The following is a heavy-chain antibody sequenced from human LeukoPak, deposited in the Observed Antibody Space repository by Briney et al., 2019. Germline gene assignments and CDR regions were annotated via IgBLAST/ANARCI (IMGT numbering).Heavy chain of an antibody. CDR3: ARGYSSPAPNFDY. V-gene: IGHV1-2*02. J-gene: IGHJ4*02. Sequence: GASVKVSCKASGYTFTGYYMHWVRQAPGQGLEWMGWINPNNGGTSYAQKFQGRATMTRDTSITTSYMELPSLTSDDTAVYYCARGYSSPAPNFDYWGQGTLVTVSS. D-gene: IGHD6-13*01. CDR2: INPNNGGT. CDR1: GYTFTGYY.